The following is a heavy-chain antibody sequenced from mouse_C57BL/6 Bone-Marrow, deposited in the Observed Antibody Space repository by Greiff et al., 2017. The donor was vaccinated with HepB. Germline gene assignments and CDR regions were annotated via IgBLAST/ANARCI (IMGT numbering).Heavy chain of an antibody. Sequence: QLVESGGGLVKPGGSLKLSCAASGFTFSDYGMHWVRQAPEKGLEWVAYISSGSSTIYYADTVKGRFTISRDNAKNTLFLQMTSLRSEDTAMYYCARPNWGYAMDYWGQGTSVTVSS. CDR2: ISSGSSTI. J-gene: IGHJ4*01. CDR3: ARPNWGYAMDY. CDR1: GFTFSDYG. V-gene: IGHV5-17*01. D-gene: IGHD4-1*01.